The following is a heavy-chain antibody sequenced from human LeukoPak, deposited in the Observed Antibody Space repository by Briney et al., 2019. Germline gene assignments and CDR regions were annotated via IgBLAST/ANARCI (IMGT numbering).Heavy chain of an antibody. CDR1: GFTFSSYW. CDR3: ARIGYASSSLDD. V-gene: IGHV3-7*01. Sequence: GGSLRLSCAASGFTFSSYWMTWVRQAPGKGLEWVANINQDGSVKYYVYSVKGRFTISRDNAKNSLYLQMNSLRAEDTAVYYCARIGYASSSLDDWGQATLVTVSS. D-gene: IGHD6-6*01. J-gene: IGHJ4*02. CDR2: INQDGSVK.